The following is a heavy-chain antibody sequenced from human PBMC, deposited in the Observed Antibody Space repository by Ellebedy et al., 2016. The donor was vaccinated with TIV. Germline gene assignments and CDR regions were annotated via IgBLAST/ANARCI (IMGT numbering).Heavy chain of an antibody. D-gene: IGHD3-3*01. CDR3: ANSKAIFGVVSRSDYYYGMDV. J-gene: IGHJ6*02. V-gene: IGHV4-4*02. CDR2: IYHSGST. CDR1: GGSISSSNW. Sequence: SETLSLXXAVSGGSISSSNWWSWVRQPPGKGLEWIGEIYHSGSTNYNPSLKSRVTISVDKSKNQFSLKLSSVTAADTAVYYCANSKAIFGVVSRSDYYYGMDVWGQGTTVTVSS.